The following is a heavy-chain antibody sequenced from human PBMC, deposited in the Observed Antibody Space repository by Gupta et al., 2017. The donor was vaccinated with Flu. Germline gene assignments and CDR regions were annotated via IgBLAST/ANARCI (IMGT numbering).Heavy chain of an antibody. D-gene: IGHD3-10*01. V-gene: IGHV3-30*04. CDR3: ARDTALCYNISCLRDV. Sequence: AMNGGGKAPGRGMEWVAVSSNEEVKTYDTDSVNGRLTSSRDNSKNTLYRKLNSLRTEDTAVYYGARDTALCYNISCLRDVWGKGTTGIVSS. CDR2: SSNEEVKT. J-gene: IGHJ6*01. CDR1: A.